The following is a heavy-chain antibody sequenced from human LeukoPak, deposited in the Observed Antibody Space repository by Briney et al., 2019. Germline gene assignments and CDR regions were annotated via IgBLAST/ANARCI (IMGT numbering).Heavy chain of an antibody. CDR2: IENDESNK. CDR1: GFIFSDYG. Sequence: SGGSLRLSCAASGFIFSDYGMHWVRQAPGKGLEWVAFIENDESNKYYTDSVKGRFTISRDNSKNTLHLQMNSLRPEDTGVYYCAKIAVAGLWYWGQGTLVTVSS. CDR3: AKIAVAGLWY. J-gene: IGHJ4*02. D-gene: IGHD6-19*01. V-gene: IGHV3-30*02.